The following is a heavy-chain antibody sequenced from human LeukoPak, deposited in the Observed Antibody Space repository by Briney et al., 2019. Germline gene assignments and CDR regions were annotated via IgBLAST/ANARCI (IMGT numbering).Heavy chain of an antibody. Sequence: GALRLSCVASGFAFRNYWMSWVRQTPGKGLEWVANIKADGSEKYYVDSVKGRFTVSRDNDKNSVFLQMNSLRVEDMAVYYYARGHWGRDCRGQGTLVTVPS. V-gene: IGHV3-7*01. CDR2: IKADGSEK. J-gene: IGHJ4*02. CDR1: GFAFRNYW. CDR3: ARGHWGRDC. D-gene: IGHD7-27*01.